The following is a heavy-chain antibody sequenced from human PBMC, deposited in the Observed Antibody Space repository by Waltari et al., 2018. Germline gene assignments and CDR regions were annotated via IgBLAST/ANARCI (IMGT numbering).Heavy chain of an antibody. J-gene: IGHJ4*02. D-gene: IGHD3-16*01. CDR2: IYNDGST. Sequence: EEQLVESGGRLVQSGGSLRLSCAASGFTVRANYMTWVRQAPGKGLGWVSVIYNDGSTFYAGSVKGRFTISREISRNDVSLQMHSVSCDDAGIYYCAREWSNATTWFGGHFDLWGQGTQVTVSS. CDR1: GFTVRANY. V-gene: IGHV3-53*01. CDR3: AREWSNATTWFGGHFDL.